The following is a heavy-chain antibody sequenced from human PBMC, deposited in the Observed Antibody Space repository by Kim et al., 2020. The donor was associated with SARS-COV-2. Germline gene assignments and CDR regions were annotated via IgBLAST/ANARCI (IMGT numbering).Heavy chain of an antibody. CDR1: GFTVSSNY. V-gene: IGHV3-53*01. CDR2: IYSGGGT. J-gene: IGHJ4*02. Sequence: GGSLRLSCAASGFTVSSNYMSWVRQAPGKGLEWVSIIYSGGGTYYADSVKGRFTISRDTSKNTLYLQMNSLRAEDTAMYYCARDRSNYGSQNWGQGTLVTVSS. D-gene: IGHD3-10*01. CDR3: ARDRSNYGSQN.